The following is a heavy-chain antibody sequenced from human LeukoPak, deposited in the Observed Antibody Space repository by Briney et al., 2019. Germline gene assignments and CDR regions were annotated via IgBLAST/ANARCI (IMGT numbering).Heavy chain of an antibody. J-gene: IGHJ4*02. CDR3: ARHRGYSGYDLEYFDY. D-gene: IGHD5-12*01. CDR1: GGSISSGGYY. Sequence: PSETLSLTCAVSGGSISSGGYYWGWIRQPPGKGLEWIGSIYYSGSTYYNPSLKSRVTISVDTSKNQFSLKLSSVTAADTAVCYCARHRGYSGYDLEYFDYWGQGTLVTVSS. CDR2: IYYSGST. V-gene: IGHV4-39*01.